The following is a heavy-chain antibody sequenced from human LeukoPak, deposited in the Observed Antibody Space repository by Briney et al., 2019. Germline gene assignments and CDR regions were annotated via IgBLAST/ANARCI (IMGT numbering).Heavy chain of an antibody. CDR2: IYTSGST. D-gene: IGHD3-16*02. CDR3: ARAPIMITFGGVIPDDAFDI. V-gene: IGHV4-4*07. CDR1: GGSIRSYY. Sequence: SETLSLTCTVSGGSIRSYYWSWIRPPAGKGLEWIGRIYTSGSTNYNPSLKSRVTMSVDTSKNQFSLKLSSVTAADTAVYYCARAPIMITFGGVIPDDAFDIWGQGTMVTVSS. J-gene: IGHJ3*02.